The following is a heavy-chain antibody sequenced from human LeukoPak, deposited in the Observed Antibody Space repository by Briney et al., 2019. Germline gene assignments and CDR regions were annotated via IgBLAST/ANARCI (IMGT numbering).Heavy chain of an antibody. CDR1: GDSISSYY. V-gene: IGHV4-4*07. J-gene: IGHJ4*02. CDR3: ARVWFGESLLQYYFDY. Sequence: SETLSLTCTVSGDSISSYYWSWIRQPAGKGLEWIGRIYTSGSTNYNPSLKSRVTMSVDTSKNQFSLKLSSVTAADTAVYYCARVWFGESLLQYYFDYWGQGTLVTVSS. CDR2: IYTSGST. D-gene: IGHD3-10*01.